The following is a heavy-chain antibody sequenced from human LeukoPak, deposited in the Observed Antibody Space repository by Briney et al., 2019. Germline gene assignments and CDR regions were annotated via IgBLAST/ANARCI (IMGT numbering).Heavy chain of an antibody. CDR3: ARAFYGSGSYYNFDY. J-gene: IGHJ4*02. Sequence: GGSLRLSCAAFGFTFSSYDMHWVRQATGKGLEWVSAIGTAGDTYYPGSVKGRFTISRENAKNSLYLQMNSLRAGDTAVYYCARAFYGSGSYYNFDYWGQGTLVTVSS. V-gene: IGHV3-13*04. CDR1: GFTFSSYD. CDR2: IGTAGDT. D-gene: IGHD3-10*01.